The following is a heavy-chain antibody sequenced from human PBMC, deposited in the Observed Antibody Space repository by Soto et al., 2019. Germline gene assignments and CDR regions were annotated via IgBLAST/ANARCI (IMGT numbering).Heavy chain of an antibody. CDR1: GGSISSGGYY. CDR2: IYYSGST. V-gene: IGHV4-31*03. D-gene: IGHD3-22*01. CDR3: ATSYYYDSSGYLDY. Sequence: SETLSLTCTVSGGSISSGGYYWSWIRQHPGKGLEWIGYIYYSGSTYYNPSLRSRVTISVDTSKNQFSLKLSSVTAADTAVYYCATSYYYDSSGYLDYWGQGTLVTVSS. J-gene: IGHJ4*02.